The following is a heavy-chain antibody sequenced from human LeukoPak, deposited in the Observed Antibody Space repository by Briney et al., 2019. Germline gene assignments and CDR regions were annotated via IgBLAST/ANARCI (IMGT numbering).Heavy chain of an antibody. CDR1: GYTFTSYA. D-gene: IGHD3-3*01. J-gene: IGHJ6*03. V-gene: IGHV7-4-1*02. CDR2: ININTGNP. CDR3: ARGPRITIFGVVINYYYYYMDV. Sequence: ASVKVSCKASGYTFTSYAMNWVRQAPGQGLEWMGWININTGNPTYAQGFTGRFVFSLDTSVSTAYLQISSLKAEDTAVYYCARGPRITIFGVVINYYYYYMDVWGKGTTVTVSS.